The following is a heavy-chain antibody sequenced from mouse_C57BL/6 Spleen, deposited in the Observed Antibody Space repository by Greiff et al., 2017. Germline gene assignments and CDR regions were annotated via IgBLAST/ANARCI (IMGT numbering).Heavy chain of an antibody. J-gene: IGHJ2*01. V-gene: IGHV1-69*01. CDR3: ARGPYYGSSYPYYFDY. CDR2: IDPSDSYT. D-gene: IGHD1-1*01. CDR1: GYTFTSYW. Sequence: QVQLQQPGAELVMPGASVKLSCKASGYTFTSYWMHWVKQRPGQGLEWIGEIDPSDSYTNYNQKFKGKSTLTVDKSSSTAYMQLSSLTSEASAVYYCARGPYYGSSYPYYFDYWGQGTTLTVSS.